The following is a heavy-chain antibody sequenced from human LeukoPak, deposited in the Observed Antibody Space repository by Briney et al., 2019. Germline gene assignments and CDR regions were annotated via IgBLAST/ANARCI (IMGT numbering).Heavy chain of an antibody. CDR3: ATNERYSSSWYYFDY. Sequence: PGRSLRLSCAASGFTFSSYAMHWVRQAPGKGLEWVAVISYDGSNKYYADSVKGRFTISRDNSKNTLYLQMNSLRAEDTAVYYCATNERYSSSWYYFDYWGQGTLVTVSS. D-gene: IGHD6-13*01. J-gene: IGHJ4*02. CDR2: ISYDGSNK. V-gene: IGHV3-30-3*01. CDR1: GFTFSSYA.